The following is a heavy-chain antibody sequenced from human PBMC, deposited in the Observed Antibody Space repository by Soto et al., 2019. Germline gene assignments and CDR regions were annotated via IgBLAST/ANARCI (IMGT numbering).Heavy chain of an antibody. CDR3: ARDPDFGYDSSGYYFDN. CDR1: GGTFSSYA. CDR2: IIPIFGTA. Sequence: EASVKVSCKASGGTFSSYAISWVRQAPGQGLEWMGGIIPIFGTANYAQKFQGRVTITADESTSTAYMELSSLRSEDTAVYYCARDPDFGYDSSGYYFDNWGQGTLVTISP. D-gene: IGHD3-22*01. J-gene: IGHJ4*02. V-gene: IGHV1-69*13.